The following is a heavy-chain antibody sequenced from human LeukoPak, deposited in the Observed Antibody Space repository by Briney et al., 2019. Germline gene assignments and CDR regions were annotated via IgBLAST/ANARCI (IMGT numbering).Heavy chain of an antibody. J-gene: IGHJ2*01. CDR2: ISWNSASI. D-gene: IGHD3-22*01. V-gene: IGHV3-9*01. Sequence: PGRSLRLSCAASGFTFDDYAMHWVRQAPGKGLEWVSGISWNSASIGYADSVKGRFTISRDNAKNSLYLQMNSLRAEDTALYYCAKGGYYHWYFDLWGRGTLVTVSS. CDR1: GFTFDDYA. CDR3: AKGGYYHWYFDL.